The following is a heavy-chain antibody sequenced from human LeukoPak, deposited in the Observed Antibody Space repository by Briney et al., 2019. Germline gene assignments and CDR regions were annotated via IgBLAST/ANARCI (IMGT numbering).Heavy chain of an antibody. CDR1: GGSFSGYY. CDR2: INHSGST. J-gene: IGHJ4*02. V-gene: IGHV4-34*01. D-gene: IGHD3-16*02. Sequence: PSETLSLTCAVYGGSFSGYYWSWIRQPPGKGLEWIGEINHSGSTNYNPSLKSRVTISVDTSKNQFSLKLSSVTAADTAVYYWGRGVVYYYVWGSYRWDYFDYWGQGTLVTVSS. CDR3: GRGVVYYYVWGSYRWDYFDY.